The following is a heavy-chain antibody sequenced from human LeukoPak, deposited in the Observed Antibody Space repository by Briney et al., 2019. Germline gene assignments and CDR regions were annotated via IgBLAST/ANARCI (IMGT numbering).Heavy chain of an antibody. CDR3: VRHDGMVLPV. CDR2: IPSKPYGKTS. Sequence: GGSLRLSCTVSGFTFGDHSMSWVRQAPGKGLEWIGFIPSKPYGKTSHYAASVSGRFTFPRDDSKSIAYLQMNSLKTEGTAVYYCVRHDGMVLPVWGEGTLVSVSS. CDR1: GFTFGDHS. J-gene: IGHJ4*02. D-gene: IGHD3-3*01. V-gene: IGHV3-49*04.